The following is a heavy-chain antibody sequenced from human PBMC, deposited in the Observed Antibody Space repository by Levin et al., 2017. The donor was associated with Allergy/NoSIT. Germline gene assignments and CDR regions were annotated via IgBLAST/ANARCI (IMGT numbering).Heavy chain of an antibody. V-gene: IGHV3-53*01. J-gene: IGHJ4*02. CDR2: FYGGGRT. CDR3: AKEAYGMNSDISGHRAFES. CDR1: GFTVRRSY. D-gene: IGHD3-22*01. Sequence: LSLTCAASGFTVRRSYLSWVRQAPGKGLEWVSIFYGGGRTYYADSFKGRFTISIDNSRNTLSLQMHNLRVEDTAVYYYAKEAYGMNSDISGHRAFESWGQGVLVTVSS.